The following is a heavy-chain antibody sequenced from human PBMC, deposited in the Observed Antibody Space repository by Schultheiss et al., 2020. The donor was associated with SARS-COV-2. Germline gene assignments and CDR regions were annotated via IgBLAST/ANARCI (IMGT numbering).Heavy chain of an antibody. D-gene: IGHD2-2*01. Sequence: SETLSLTCAVSGGSISSSNWWSWVRQPPGKGLEWIGYIYYSGSTNYMPSLKSRVTISVDTSKNQFSLKLSSVTAADTAVYYCTRLGAVPIGNWFDPWGQGTLVTVSS. CDR2: IYYSGST. J-gene: IGHJ5*02. CDR3: TRLGAVPIGNWFDP. V-gene: IGHV4-4*02. CDR1: GGSISSSNW.